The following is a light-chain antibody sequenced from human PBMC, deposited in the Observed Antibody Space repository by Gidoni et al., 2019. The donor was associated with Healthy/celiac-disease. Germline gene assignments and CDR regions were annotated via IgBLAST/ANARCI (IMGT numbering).Light chain of an antibody. CDR1: QSVSSSY. J-gene: IGKJ3*01. Sequence: EIVLTQSPGTLSLSPGERATLSCRASQSVSSSYLAWYQQKPGQAPRLLIYGVSSRATGIPDRFSGSGSGTDFTLTISRLEPEDFAMYYCQQFGSSPFTFGPXTKVDIK. CDR3: QQFGSSPFT. CDR2: GVS. V-gene: IGKV3-20*01.